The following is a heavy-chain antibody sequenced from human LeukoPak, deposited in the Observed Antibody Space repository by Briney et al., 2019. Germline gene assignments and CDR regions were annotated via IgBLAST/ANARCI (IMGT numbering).Heavy chain of an antibody. CDR2: IWYDGSNK. V-gene: IGHV3-33*01. CDR1: GFTFSSFG. CDR3: ARDPSVTYPSDWYFDF. J-gene: IGHJ2*01. D-gene: IGHD4-17*01. Sequence: GGSLRLSCGASGFTFSSFGMHGVRQAPGKGLDWVAVIWYDGSNKYYADSVKGRFTISRDNSKNTLFLQMNSLRAEDTAIYYCARDPSVTYPSDWYFDFWGRGTLVTVSS.